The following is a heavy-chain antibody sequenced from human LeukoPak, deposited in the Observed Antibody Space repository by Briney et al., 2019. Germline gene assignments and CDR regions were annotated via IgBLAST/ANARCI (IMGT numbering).Heavy chain of an antibody. V-gene: IGHV3-48*03. CDR1: GFAFNSYE. CDR3: ARARYTSGWETLDY. CDR2: ISSSGSIK. D-gene: IGHD6-19*01. Sequence: GGSLRLSCIASGFAFNSYEMNWVRQAPGKGLERVSYISSSGSIKHYADSVKGRFTISRDNAKNSLYLQMNSLRAEDTAVYYCARARYTSGWETLDYWGQGTLVTVSS. J-gene: IGHJ4*02.